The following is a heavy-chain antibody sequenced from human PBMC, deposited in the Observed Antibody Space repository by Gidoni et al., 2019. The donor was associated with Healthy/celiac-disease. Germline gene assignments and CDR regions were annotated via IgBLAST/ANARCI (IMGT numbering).Heavy chain of an antibody. J-gene: IGHJ6*02. Sequence: QVQLVESGGGVVQPGRSLRLSCAASGFTFSSYGMHWVRQAPGKGLEGVAVIWYDGSNKYYADSVKGRFTISRDNSKNTLYLQMNSLRAEDTAVYYCAREGREAAAGIWYYYYYGMDVWGQGTTVTVSS. CDR2: IWYDGSNK. D-gene: IGHD6-13*01. CDR3: AREGREAAAGIWYYYYYGMDV. V-gene: IGHV3-33*01. CDR1: GFTFSSYG.